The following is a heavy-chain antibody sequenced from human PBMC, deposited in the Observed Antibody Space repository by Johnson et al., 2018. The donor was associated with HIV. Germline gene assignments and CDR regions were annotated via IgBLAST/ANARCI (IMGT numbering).Heavy chain of an antibody. CDR1: GFTFSSYW. CDR2: IKQDGSEK. Sequence: MQLVESGGGLVQPGGSLRLSCAASGFTFSSYWMSWVRQAPGKGLEWVANIKQDGSEKYYVDSVKGRFTISRDNAKKSLYLQMSSLKAEDTAVYYCARAPYNWNAGLFGAFDMWGRGTKVTVSS. CDR3: ARAPYNWNAGLFGAFDM. J-gene: IGHJ3*02. D-gene: IGHD1-20*01. V-gene: IGHV3-7*02.